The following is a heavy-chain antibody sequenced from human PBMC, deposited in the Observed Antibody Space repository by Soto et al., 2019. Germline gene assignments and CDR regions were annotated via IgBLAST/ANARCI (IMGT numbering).Heavy chain of an antibody. CDR3: ARRYNWFDP. Sequence: QLQLQESGPGLVKPSETLSLTCTVSGGSISSTTYYWNWIRQPPGKGLEWIGSIYDSGSTFYNPSLKSRVIISVDTSKNQFSLKLSSVTAADTAVYYCARRYNWFDPWGQGTLVTVSS. CDR1: GGSISSTTYY. J-gene: IGHJ5*02. V-gene: IGHV4-39*01. CDR2: IYDSGST.